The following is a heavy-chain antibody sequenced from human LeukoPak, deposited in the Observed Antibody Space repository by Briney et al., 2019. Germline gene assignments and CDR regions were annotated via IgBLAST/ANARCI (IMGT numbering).Heavy chain of an antibody. CDR2: IHDSGST. CDR3: VRLAAAAGRYLQFYY. D-gene: IGHD5-24*01. Sequence: SETLSLTCTVSGGSINNYYWSWIRQSPEKGLEWIGYIHDSGSTNYNPSLKSRVTISVDTSKNQFSLKLSSVTAADTAVYYCVRLAAAAGRYLQFYYWGQGTLVTVSS. V-gene: IGHV4-59*08. CDR1: GGSINNYY. J-gene: IGHJ4*02.